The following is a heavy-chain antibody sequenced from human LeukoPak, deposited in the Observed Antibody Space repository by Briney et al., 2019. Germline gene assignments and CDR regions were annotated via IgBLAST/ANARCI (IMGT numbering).Heavy chain of an antibody. D-gene: IGHD6-13*01. CDR1: GGSISSSNW. J-gene: IGHJ4*02. Sequence: PSETLSLTCAVSGGSISSSNWWSWVRQPPGKGLEWIGEIYHSGSTNYNPSLKSRVTISVDKSKNQFSLNLSSVTAADTAVYYCARRGLIAAGPFDCWGQGTLVTVSS. CDR2: IYHSGST. CDR3: ARRGLIAAGPFDC. V-gene: IGHV4-4*02.